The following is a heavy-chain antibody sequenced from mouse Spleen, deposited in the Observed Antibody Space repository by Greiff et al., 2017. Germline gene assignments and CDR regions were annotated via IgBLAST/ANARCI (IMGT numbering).Heavy chain of an antibody. V-gene: IGHV2-4-1*01. D-gene: IGHD2-4*01. CDR3: ARKKERSMITTGLAY. J-gene: IGHJ3*01. CDR2: IWSDGST. Sequence: VKLVESGPGLVAPSQSLSITCTVSGFSLTNYAVHWVRQSPGKGLEWLGVIWSDGSTDYNAAFISRLSISKDNSKSQVFFKMNSLQADDTAIYYCARKKERSMITTGLAYWGQGTLVTVSA. CDR1: GFSLTNYA.